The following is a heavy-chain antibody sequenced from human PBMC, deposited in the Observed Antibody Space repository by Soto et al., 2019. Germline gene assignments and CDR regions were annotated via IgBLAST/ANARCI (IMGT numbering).Heavy chain of an antibody. J-gene: IGHJ4*02. V-gene: IGHV3-7*01. Sequence: GGSLRLSCAASGFTFSTYWMSWARQAPGKGLEWVAHINQDGSTNYHVDSVKGRFTISRDNARNSLYLQMNSLRAEDTAVYYCAKGDDFYDFWSGYLDYWGQGTLVTVSS. D-gene: IGHD3-3*01. CDR1: GFTFSTYW. CDR3: AKGDDFYDFWSGYLDY. CDR2: INQDGSTN.